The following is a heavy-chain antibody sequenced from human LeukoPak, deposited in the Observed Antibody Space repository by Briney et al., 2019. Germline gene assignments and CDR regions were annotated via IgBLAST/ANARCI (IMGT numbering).Heavy chain of an antibody. Sequence: GGSLRLSCVASGLTVSNHWMSWVRQAPGKGLEWVANIREERGQEYYVDSVKGRLTISKNSAKNSLYLQMNTLRVEDTAMYYCASLDTAKQPLANHWGQGTLVTVSS. V-gene: IGHV3-7*03. J-gene: IGHJ5*02. CDR3: ASLDTAKQPLANH. D-gene: IGHD5-18*01. CDR1: GLTVSNHW. CDR2: IREERGQE.